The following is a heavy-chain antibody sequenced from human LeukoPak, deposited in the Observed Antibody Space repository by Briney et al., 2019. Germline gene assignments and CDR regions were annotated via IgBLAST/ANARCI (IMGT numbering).Heavy chain of an antibody. J-gene: IGHJ5*02. CDR3: ARVYLANWGSELGS. D-gene: IGHD7-27*01. V-gene: IGHV3-74*01. CDR1: GFTFSSYW. CDR2: SKTDGSST. Sequence: GGSLRLSCAASGFTFSSYWMXXVXXXXXXXXXXXXRSKTDGSSTSYADSVKGRFTISRDXAXXTLYLQMNSLRAEDTAVYYCARVYLANWGSELGSWGQGTLVTVSS.